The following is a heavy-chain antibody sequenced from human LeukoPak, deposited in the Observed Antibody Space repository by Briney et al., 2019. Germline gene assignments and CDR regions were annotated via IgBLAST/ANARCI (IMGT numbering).Heavy chain of an antibody. CDR1: GFTFSSYG. V-gene: IGHV3-30*18. Sequence: GRSLRLSCAASGFTFSSYGMHWVRQAPGKGLAWVAIISYDGSNKYYADSVKGRFTISRDNSKNTMSLQMNSLRAEDTAVYYCAKDLEQQLAYYFDYWGQGTLVTVSS. D-gene: IGHD6-13*01. J-gene: IGHJ4*02. CDR2: ISYDGSNK. CDR3: AKDLEQQLAYYFDY.